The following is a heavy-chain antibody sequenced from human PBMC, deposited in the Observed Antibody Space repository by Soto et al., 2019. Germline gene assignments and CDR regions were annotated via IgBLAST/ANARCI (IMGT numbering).Heavy chain of an antibody. CDR2: MNPSIGAT. Sequence: GASVKVSCKASGYTFTSYDINWVRQATGQGLEWVGGMNPSIGATGYAQKFQGRVTITANESTSTAYMELSSLRSEDTAVYYCARTRGYSYGSPMLIDYWGQGTLVTVSS. J-gene: IGHJ4*02. D-gene: IGHD5-18*01. CDR3: ARTRGYSYGSPMLIDY. V-gene: IGHV1-8*01. CDR1: GYTFTSYD.